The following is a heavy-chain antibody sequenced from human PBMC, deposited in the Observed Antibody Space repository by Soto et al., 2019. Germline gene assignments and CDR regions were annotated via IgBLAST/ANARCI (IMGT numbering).Heavy chain of an antibody. CDR2: IWSDGNNR. CDR3: VRGDNWNDEASDY. D-gene: IGHD1-1*01. J-gene: IGHJ4*02. CDR1: GFMFSNHG. Sequence: QVQLVESGGGVVQPGRSLRLSCAASGFMFSNHGLHWVRQAPGKGWEWVAVIWSDGNNRYYADSVKGRFTISRDNSKNMLYLQMNSLRAEDTAVYYCVRGDNWNDEASDYWGQGTLVTVSS. V-gene: IGHV3-33*01.